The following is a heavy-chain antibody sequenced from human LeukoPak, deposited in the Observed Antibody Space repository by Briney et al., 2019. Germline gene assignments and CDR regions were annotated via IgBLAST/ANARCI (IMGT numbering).Heavy chain of an antibody. CDR3: AKDRLQFLEQSYYYMDV. Sequence: GGSLRLSCAGSGFTFTTYAMTWVRQAPGKGLEWVSSITGDGYTTYYADSVKGRFAISADNSKNMFYLQMNSLRAEDTAVYYCAKDRLQFLEQSYYYMDVWGKGTTVIVSS. J-gene: IGHJ6*03. CDR2: ITGDGYTT. V-gene: IGHV3-23*01. D-gene: IGHD3-3*01. CDR1: GFTFTTYA.